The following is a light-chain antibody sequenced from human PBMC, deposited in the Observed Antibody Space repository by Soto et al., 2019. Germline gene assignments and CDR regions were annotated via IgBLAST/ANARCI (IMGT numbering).Light chain of an antibody. CDR3: QQCYWHWT. J-gene: IGKJ1*01. Sequence: IRMTHSPSTLSASVLYRVTITFRASQGISGWLALYQQKPGTAPKLLIYHASTLESGVPSRFGGSGSGTEFTLSISSLQPDDFATYYCQQCYWHWTFGQGTKVDIK. V-gene: IGKV1-5*01. CDR1: QGISGW. CDR2: HAS.